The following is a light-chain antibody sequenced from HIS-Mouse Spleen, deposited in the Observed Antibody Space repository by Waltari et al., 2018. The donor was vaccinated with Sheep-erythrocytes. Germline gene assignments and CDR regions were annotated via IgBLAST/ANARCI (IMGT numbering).Light chain of an antibody. CDR1: QSISSY. CDR2: AES. CDR3: QQSYSTPYT. V-gene: IGKV1-39*01. Sequence: DIQMTQSPSSLSASVGDRATITCRASQSISSYLNWYQQKPGKAPKLLIYAESSLQSGVPSRFSGSGSGTDVTLTISSLQPEDFATYYCQQSYSTPYTFGQGTKLEIK. J-gene: IGKJ2*01.